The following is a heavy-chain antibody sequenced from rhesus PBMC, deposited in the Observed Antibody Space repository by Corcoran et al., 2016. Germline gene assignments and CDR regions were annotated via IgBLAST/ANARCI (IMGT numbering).Heavy chain of an antibody. CDR3: AKTHKPYSWNNVVGLDS. D-gene: IGHD1-20*01. Sequence: QVQLQESGPGVVKPSETLSLTCAVSGGSISDSYRWSWIRQPPGKGLEWIGYIFVSSTSTNYNPSLKCRVTISKDTSKNQFSLKLSSGTAADTAVYYCAKTHKPYSWNNVVGLDSWGQGVVVTVSS. V-gene: IGHV4S10*01. CDR1: GGSISDSYR. J-gene: IGHJ6*01. CDR2: IFVSSTST.